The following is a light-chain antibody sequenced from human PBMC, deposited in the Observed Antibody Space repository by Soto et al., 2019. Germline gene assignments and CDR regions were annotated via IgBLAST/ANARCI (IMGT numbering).Light chain of an antibody. CDR2: STN. Sequence: QPVLTQPPSASGTPGQRITISCSGTSSNIGSNPINWYHQLPGTAPKLLIYSTNQRPSGVPDRFSGSKSGTSASLAISGLESEDEADYYCATWDDSLNGGVFGGGTKLTVL. CDR1: SSNIGSNP. V-gene: IGLV1-44*01. CDR3: ATWDDSLNGGV. J-gene: IGLJ3*02.